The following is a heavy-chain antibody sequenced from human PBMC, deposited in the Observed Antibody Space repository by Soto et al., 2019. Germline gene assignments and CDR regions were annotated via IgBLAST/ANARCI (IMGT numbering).Heavy chain of an antibody. CDR2: IWYDGTRK. J-gene: IGHJ3*02. CDR1: GFTFSSYA. D-gene: IGHD3-22*01. Sequence: PGGSLRLSCAASGFTFSSYAMHWVRQAPGKGLEWVAVIWYDGTRKYHVDSVKGRFTISRDNAKNSLYLQILSLRADDTAVYYCARGDYYDTSGPFSDAFDIWGQGTMVTVSS. V-gene: IGHV3-33*08. CDR3: ARGDYYDTSGPFSDAFDI.